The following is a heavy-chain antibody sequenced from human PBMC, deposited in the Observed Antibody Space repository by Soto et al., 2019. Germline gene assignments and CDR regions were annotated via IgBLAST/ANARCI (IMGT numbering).Heavy chain of an antibody. Sequence: GGSLRLSCAASGFTVSTNYMSWVRQAPGKGLEWVSIIYSGGSTYYADSVKGRFTISRDNSKNTLYLQMNSLRAEDTAVYYCARGRDGYNWERFDYWGQGTLVTVSS. V-gene: IGHV3-53*01. J-gene: IGHJ4*02. CDR3: ARGRDGYNWERFDY. CDR1: GFTVSTNY. D-gene: IGHD5-12*01. CDR2: IYSGGST.